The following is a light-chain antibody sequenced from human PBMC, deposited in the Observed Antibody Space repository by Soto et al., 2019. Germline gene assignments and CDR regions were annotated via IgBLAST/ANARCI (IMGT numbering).Light chain of an antibody. Sequence: QLVLTQSPSASASLGASVKLTCTLSSGHSSYAIAWHQQQPEKGPRYLMKLDSDGSHTKGDAIPDRFSGSSSGAERYLTXXXXXXXXXXDYYCQTWGTGIHVVFGGGTKVTVL. CDR3: QTWGTGIHVV. V-gene: IGLV4-69*01. CDR2: LDSDGSH. J-gene: IGLJ2*01. CDR1: SGHSSYA.